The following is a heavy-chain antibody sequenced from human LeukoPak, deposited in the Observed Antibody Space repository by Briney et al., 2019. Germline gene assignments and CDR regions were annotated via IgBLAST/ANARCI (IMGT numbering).Heavy chain of an antibody. Sequence: GGSLRLSCAASGFIFSRYWLYWVRQAPGKGLVGVSHINPDGTTTNYGDFVKGRFTISRDNAKKTLYLQMSSLRAEDTALYYCATLTHYDSRSFAFDIWGQGTMVTVSS. CDR3: ATLTHYDSRSFAFDI. D-gene: IGHD3-22*01. J-gene: IGHJ3*02. V-gene: IGHV3-74*01. CDR1: GFIFSRYW. CDR2: INPDGTTT.